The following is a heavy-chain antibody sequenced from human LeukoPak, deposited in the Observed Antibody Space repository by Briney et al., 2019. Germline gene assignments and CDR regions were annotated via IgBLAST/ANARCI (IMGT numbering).Heavy chain of an antibody. CDR3: ARGSRTRVATIWAGYYYYYYMDV. J-gene: IGHJ6*03. V-gene: IGHV1-8*01. CDR1: GYTFTSYD. Sequence: ASVKVSCKASGYTFTSYDINWVRQATGQGHEWMGWMNPNSGNTGYAQKFQGRVTMTRNTSISTAYMELSSLRSEDTAVYYCARGSRTRVATIWAGYYYYYYMDVWGKGTTVTVSS. D-gene: IGHD5-12*01. CDR2: MNPNSGNT.